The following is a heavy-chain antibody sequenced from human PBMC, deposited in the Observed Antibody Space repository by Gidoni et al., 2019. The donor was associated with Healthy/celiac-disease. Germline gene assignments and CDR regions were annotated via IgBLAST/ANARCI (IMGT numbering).Heavy chain of an antibody. Sequence: QVQLQQWGAGLLKPSETLSLPCAVYGGSFSGYYWSWIRQPPGKGLEWSGEINHSGSTNYNPSLKSRVTISVDTSKNQFSLKLSSVTAADTAVYYCARVDYDFGSGYSDAFDIWGQGTMVTVSS. CDR2: INHSGST. CDR3: ARVDYDFGSGYSDAFDI. V-gene: IGHV4-34*01. D-gene: IGHD3-3*01. J-gene: IGHJ3*02. CDR1: GGSFSGYY.